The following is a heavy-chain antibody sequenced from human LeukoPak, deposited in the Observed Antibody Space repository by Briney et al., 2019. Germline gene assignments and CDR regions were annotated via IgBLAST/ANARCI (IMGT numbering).Heavy chain of an antibody. J-gene: IGHJ4*02. D-gene: IGHD5-12*01. CDR2: ISSSSSYI. CDR3: ARDIVTAMVDY. V-gene: IGHV3-21*01. Sequence: GGSLRLSCEASGFTFRSYSMNWVRQAPGKGLEWVSSISSSSSYIYYADSVKGRFTISRDNAKNSLYLQMNSLRADDTAVYYCARDIVTAMVDYWGQGTLVTVSS. CDR1: GFTFRSYS.